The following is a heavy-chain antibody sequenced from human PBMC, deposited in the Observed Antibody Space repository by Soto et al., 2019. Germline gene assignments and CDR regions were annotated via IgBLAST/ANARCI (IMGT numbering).Heavy chain of an antibody. CDR2: TYYTADT. J-gene: IGHJ4*02. CDR1: GVSIRSYF. Sequence: SETLSLTCTVSGVSIRSYFWSWIRQPPGKGLEWIGYTYYTADTKYSPSLESRATISADPSKKQFSLKLSSVTAADTAVYYCASSYGEFDYWGQGTVVTVSS. V-gene: IGHV4-59*12. CDR3: ASSYGEFDY. D-gene: IGHD4-17*01.